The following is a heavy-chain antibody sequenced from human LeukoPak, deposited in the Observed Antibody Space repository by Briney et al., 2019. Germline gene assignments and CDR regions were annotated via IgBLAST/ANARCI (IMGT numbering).Heavy chain of an antibody. J-gene: IGHJ6*02. CDR2: ISAYNGNT. CDR1: GYTFTSYG. Sequence: GASVKVSCKASGYTFTSYGISWVRQAPGQGLEWMGWISAYNGNTNYAQKLQGRVTMTTDTSTSTAYMELRSLRSDDTAVYYCARDGSYSSSPKESYYYYGMDVWGQGTTVTVSS. D-gene: IGHD6-6*01. CDR3: ARDGSYSSSPKESYYYYGMDV. V-gene: IGHV1-18*01.